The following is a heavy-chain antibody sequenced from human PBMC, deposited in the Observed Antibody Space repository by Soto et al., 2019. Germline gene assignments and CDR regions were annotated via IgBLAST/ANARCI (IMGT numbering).Heavy chain of an antibody. D-gene: IGHD2-15*01. Sequence: QVQLVQSGAEVKKPGSSVKVSCKASGGTFSSYAISWVRQAPGQGLEWMGGIIPIFGTANYAQKFQGRVTITADESTSTAYMELSSPRSEDTAVYYCASGSGGYCSGGSCPRPYYYYGMDVWGQGTTVTVSS. CDR3: ASGSGGYCSGGSCPRPYYYYGMDV. V-gene: IGHV1-69*01. CDR1: GGTFSSYA. CDR2: IIPIFGTA. J-gene: IGHJ6*02.